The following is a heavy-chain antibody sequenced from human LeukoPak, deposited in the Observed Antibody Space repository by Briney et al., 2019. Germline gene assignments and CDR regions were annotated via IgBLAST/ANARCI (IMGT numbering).Heavy chain of an antibody. J-gene: IGHJ4*02. D-gene: IGHD5-18*01. CDR3: AKGFLDTAMVFDY. Sequence: HPGGSLRLSCAASGFTFSSYGMHRVRQAPGKGLEWVAVISYDGSNKYYADSVKGRFTISRDNSKNTLYLQMNSLRAEDTAVYYCAKGFLDTAMVFDYWGQGTLVTVSS. CDR1: GFTFSSYG. CDR2: ISYDGSNK. V-gene: IGHV3-30*18.